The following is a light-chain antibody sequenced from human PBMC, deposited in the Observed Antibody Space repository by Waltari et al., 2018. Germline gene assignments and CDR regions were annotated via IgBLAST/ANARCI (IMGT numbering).Light chain of an antibody. CDR1: SSDIGKYNL. CDR2: YVD. J-gene: IGLJ2*01. Sequence: QSALTQTATVSGSPGQSITIACSGASSDIGKYNLVAWYEQHPGKAPTLIVYYVDKRPSGVSNRFSGSQSGNTSFLTISGLQTADEADYYCCSYAGSAVSVIGGGTTLTVL. CDR3: CSYAGSAVSV. V-gene: IGLV2-23*02.